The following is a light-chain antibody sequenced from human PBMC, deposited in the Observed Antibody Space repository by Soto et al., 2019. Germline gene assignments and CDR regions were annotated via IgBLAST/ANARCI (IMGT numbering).Light chain of an antibody. CDR1: GSNIGAGYD. V-gene: IGLV1-40*01. CDR2: GNT. Sequence: QSVLTQPPSVSGAPGQRVTLSCTGSGSNIGAGYDVDWYQHLPSTAPKVLIYGNTNRPSGVPDRFSGSKSGTAASLAITGLQAEDEADSYCQSYDSLSGSWVFGGVTQLTVL. J-gene: IGLJ3*02. CDR3: QSYDSLSGSWV.